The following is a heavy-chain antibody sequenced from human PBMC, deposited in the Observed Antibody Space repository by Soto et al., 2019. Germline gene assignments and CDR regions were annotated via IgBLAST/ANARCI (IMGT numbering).Heavy chain of an antibody. J-gene: IGHJ4*02. CDR2: IYYSGST. D-gene: IGHD2-15*01. V-gene: IGHV4-31*03. CDR1: GGSISSGGYY. CDR3: ARERLFCTGGSCYCYFDY. Sequence: SETLSLTCTVSGGSISSGGYYWSWIRQHPGKGLEWIGYIYYSGSTYYNPSLKSRVTISVDTSKDQFSLKLSSVTAADTAVYYCARERLFCTGGSCYCYFDYWGQGTLVTVSS.